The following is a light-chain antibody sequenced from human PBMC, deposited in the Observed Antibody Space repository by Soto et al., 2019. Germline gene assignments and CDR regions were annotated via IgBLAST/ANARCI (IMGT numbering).Light chain of an antibody. CDR3: QQYNNWPLT. CDR1: QSVSSN. CDR2: GAS. Sequence: VVMTQSPATLSVPPEETATLSCRASQSVSSNLAWYQQKPGQAPRLLIYGASTRATGIPARFSGSGSGTEFTLTISSLQSEDFAVYYCQQYNNWPLTFGGGTKVDI. J-gene: IGKJ4*01. V-gene: IGKV3-15*01.